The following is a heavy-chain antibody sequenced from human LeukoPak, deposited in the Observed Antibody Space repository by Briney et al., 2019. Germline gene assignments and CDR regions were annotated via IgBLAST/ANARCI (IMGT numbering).Heavy chain of an antibody. J-gene: IGHJ6*02. CDR3: ARGAAAGTGASYYYYYGMDV. V-gene: IGHV6-1*01. D-gene: IGHD6-13*01. CDR1: GDXVSSNSAA. CDR2: TYYRSKWYN. Sequence: SQTLSLTCAISGDXVSSNSAAWNWIRQSPSRGLEWLGRTYYRSKWYNDYAVSVKSRITINPDTSKNQFSLQLNSVTPEDTAVYYCARGAAAGTGASYYYYYGMDVWGQGTTVTVSS.